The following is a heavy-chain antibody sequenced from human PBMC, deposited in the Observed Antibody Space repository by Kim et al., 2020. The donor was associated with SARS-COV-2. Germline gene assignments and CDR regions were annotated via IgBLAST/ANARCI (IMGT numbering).Heavy chain of an antibody. V-gene: IGHV3-53*01. D-gene: IGHD3-16*01. CDR3: ARAINNYDNWFDP. CDR1: GFTIKSNY. J-gene: IGHJ5*02. CDR2: LSDVGAT. Sequence: GGSLRLSCAASGFTIKSNYINWVRQAPGKGLEWVSLLSDVGATFYTDSVKGRFTTSRDISRNTVYLQMNKLTTEDTAVYYCARAINNYDNWFDPWGQGTLVTVSS.